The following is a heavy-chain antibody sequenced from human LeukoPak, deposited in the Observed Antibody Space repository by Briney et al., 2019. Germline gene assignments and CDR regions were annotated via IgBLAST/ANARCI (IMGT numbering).Heavy chain of an antibody. CDR3: ARAPSGYSSGWYLDY. J-gene: IGHJ4*02. V-gene: IGHV5-51*01. Sequence: GESLQISCKGSGYSFTSYWIGWVRQMPGKGLEWMGIIYPGDSDTRYSPSFRGQVTISADKSISTAYLQWSSLKASDTAMYYCARAPSGYSSGWYLDYWGQGTLVTVSS. D-gene: IGHD6-19*01. CDR1: GYSFTSYW. CDR2: IYPGDSDT.